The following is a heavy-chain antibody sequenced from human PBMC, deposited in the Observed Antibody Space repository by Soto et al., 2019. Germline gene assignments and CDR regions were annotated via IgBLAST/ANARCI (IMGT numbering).Heavy chain of an antibody. CDR2: ISYDGSNK. Sequence: GGSLRLSCAASGFTFSSYGMHWVRQAPGKGLEWVAVISYDGSNKYYADSVKGRFTISRDNSKNTLYLQMNSLRAEDTAVYYCAKEHDVWGQGTTVTVSS. CDR1: GFTFSSYG. J-gene: IGHJ6*02. CDR3: AKEHDV. V-gene: IGHV3-30*18.